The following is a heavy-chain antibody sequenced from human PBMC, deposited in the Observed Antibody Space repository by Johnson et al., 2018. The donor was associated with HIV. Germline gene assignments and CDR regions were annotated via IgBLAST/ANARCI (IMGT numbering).Heavy chain of an antibody. V-gene: IGHV3-13*01. D-gene: IGHD3-16*01. CDR1: GFIFSNYD. J-gene: IGHJ3*02. Sequence: MLLVESGGGVVQSGRSLRLSCPASGFIFSNYDMHWVRQPTGKGLEWVSGIGTAGDTYYAVSVKGRFTISRGNAKNSLHLQMNSLRAGDTAVYYCARGQQDMGAGAFDIWGQGTMVTVSS. CDR2: IGTAGDT. CDR3: ARGQQDMGAGAFDI.